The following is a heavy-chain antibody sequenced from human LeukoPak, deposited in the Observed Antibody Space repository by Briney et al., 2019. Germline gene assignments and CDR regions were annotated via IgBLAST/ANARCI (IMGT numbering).Heavy chain of an antibody. CDR2: MNPNSGNT. V-gene: IGHV1-8*03. CDR3: ARHSDYGDYSWFDP. Sequence: ASVKVSCKASGYTFTSYDINWVRQATGQGLEWMGWMNPNSGNTGYAQKFQGRVTITRNTSISTAYMELSSLRSEDTAVYYCARHSDYGDYSWFDPWGQGTLVTVSS. D-gene: IGHD4-17*01. J-gene: IGHJ5*02. CDR1: GYTFTSYD.